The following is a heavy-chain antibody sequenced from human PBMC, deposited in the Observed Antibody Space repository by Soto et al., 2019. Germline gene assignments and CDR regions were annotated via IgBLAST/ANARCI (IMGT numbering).Heavy chain of an antibody. Sequence: SETLSLTCAVYGGSFSGYYWSWIRQPPGKGLEWIGEINHSGSTNYNPSLKSRVTISVDTSKNQFSLKLSSVTAADTAVYSCASSYCSGGSCHYFDYWGQGTLVTVS. CDR1: GGSFSGYY. J-gene: IGHJ4*02. D-gene: IGHD2-15*01. CDR2: INHSGST. V-gene: IGHV4-34*01. CDR3: ASSYCSGGSCHYFDY.